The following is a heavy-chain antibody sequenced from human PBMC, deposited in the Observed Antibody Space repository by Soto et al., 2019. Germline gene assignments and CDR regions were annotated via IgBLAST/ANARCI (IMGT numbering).Heavy chain of an antibody. V-gene: IGHV4-34*01. D-gene: IGHD6-19*01. Sequence: SETLSLTCVVCGGSLTGYYWSWIRQPPGRGLEWIGEINPTGSPKYNPSLMSRVTISVDTSKNQFSMKLSSVTAADTAVFYCARSREQWLVDAFDIWGQGTMVTVSS. CDR2: INPTGSP. J-gene: IGHJ3*02. CDR1: GGSLTGYY. CDR3: ARSREQWLVDAFDI.